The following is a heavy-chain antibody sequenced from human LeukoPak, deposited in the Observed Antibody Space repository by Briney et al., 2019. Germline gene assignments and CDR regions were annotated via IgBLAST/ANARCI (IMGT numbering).Heavy chain of an antibody. J-gene: IGHJ4*02. D-gene: IGHD2-8*01. Sequence: GGSLRLSCAASGFTFSSYEMNWVRQSPGKGLEWVSYISSSGSSIYYADSVKGRFTISRDNAKNSLYLQMNSLRAEDTAVYYCARRLRYFDYWGQGTLVTVSS. CDR3: ARRLRYFDY. CDR1: GFTFSSYE. CDR2: ISSSGSSI. V-gene: IGHV3-48*03.